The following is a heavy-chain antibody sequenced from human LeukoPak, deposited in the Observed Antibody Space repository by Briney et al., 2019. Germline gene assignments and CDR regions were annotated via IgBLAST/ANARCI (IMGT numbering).Heavy chain of an antibody. CDR3: ARDHVAVPGFLTYFDS. CDR1: GFDVSERG. J-gene: IGHJ4*02. Sequence: GGSLTLSCAAPGFDVSERGLHWVRQAPGKGLEWGSFISYNGHREDYAHSVKGRFTISRDNSKSTMFLQMDSLRTEDTAIYYCARDHVAVPGFLTYFDSWGQGTLVTVSS. V-gene: IGHV3-30-3*01. CDR2: ISYNGHRE. D-gene: IGHD6-19*01.